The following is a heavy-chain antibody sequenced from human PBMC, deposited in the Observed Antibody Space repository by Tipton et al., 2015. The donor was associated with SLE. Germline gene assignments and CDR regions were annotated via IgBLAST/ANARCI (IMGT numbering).Heavy chain of an antibody. V-gene: IGHV3-9*01. Sequence: SLRLSCAASGFTFDDYAMHWVRQAPGKGLEWVSGISWNSGSIGYADSVKGRFTISRDNAKNSLYLQMNSLRAEDTAVYYCARDICYGESYWYFDLWRRGTLVTVSS. CDR2: ISWNSGSI. CDR1: GFTFDDYA. D-gene: IGHD4-17*01. J-gene: IGHJ2*01. CDR3: ARDICYGESYWYFDL.